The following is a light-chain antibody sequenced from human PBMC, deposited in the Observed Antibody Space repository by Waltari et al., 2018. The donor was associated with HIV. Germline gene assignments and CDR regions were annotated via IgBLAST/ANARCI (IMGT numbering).Light chain of an antibody. CDR2: DDN. CDR3: ATWDKSLNIVL. Sequence: QSVLTPSPSVSAAPGQKVTIPCSGSNSNIGSRYVSWYQHLPGTAPKLLIYDDNERPSGIPDRFSGSKSGTSATLGITGLQTGDEAEYYCATWDKSLNIVLFGGGTKVTVL. V-gene: IGLV1-51*01. J-gene: IGLJ2*01. CDR1: NSNIGSRY.